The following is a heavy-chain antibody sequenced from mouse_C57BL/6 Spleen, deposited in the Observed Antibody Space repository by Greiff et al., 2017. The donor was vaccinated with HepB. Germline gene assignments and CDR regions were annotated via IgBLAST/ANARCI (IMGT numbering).Heavy chain of an antibody. CDR3: ARDYSNYVGFAY. Sequence: EVKVVESGAELVKPGASVKLSCTASGFNIKDYYMHWVKQRTEQGLEWIGRIDPEDGETKYAPKFQGKATITADTSSNTAYLQLSSLTSEDTAVYYCARDYSNYVGFAYWGQGTLVTVSA. CDR2: IDPEDGET. J-gene: IGHJ3*01. CDR1: GFNIKDYY. V-gene: IGHV14-2*01. D-gene: IGHD2-5*01.